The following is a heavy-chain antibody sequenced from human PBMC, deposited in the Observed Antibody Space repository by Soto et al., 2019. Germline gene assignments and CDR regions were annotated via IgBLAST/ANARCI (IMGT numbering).Heavy chain of an antibody. Sequence: SVKVSCKASGGTFSSYAISWVRQAPGQGLEWMGGIIPIFGTANCAQKFQGRVTITADESTSTAYMELSSLRSEDTAVYYCAREVIYYYYGMDVWGQGTTVTVSS. V-gene: IGHV1-69*13. CDR3: AREVIYYYYGMDV. CDR1: GGTFSSYA. J-gene: IGHJ6*02. CDR2: IIPIFGTA.